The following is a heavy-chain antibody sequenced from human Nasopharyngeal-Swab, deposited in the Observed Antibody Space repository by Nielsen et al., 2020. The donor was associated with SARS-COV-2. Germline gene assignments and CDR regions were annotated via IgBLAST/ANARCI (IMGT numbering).Heavy chain of an antibody. CDR3: VKHQGGPSDQ. J-gene: IGHJ4*02. CDR2: ISGSGGST. CDR1: GFTFSSYA. Sequence: GESLKISCAASGFTFSSYAMSWVRQAPGKGLEWVSAISGSGGSTYYADSVKGRFTISRDNAKNTLYLQMNSLRVDDTAVYYCVKHQGGPSDQWGQGTLVTVSS. V-gene: IGHV3-23*01. D-gene: IGHD1-26*01.